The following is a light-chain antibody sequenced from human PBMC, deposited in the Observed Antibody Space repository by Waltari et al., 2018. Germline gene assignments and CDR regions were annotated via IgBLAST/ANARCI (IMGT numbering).Light chain of an antibody. V-gene: IGKV1-33*01. CDR2: DAS. CDR3: QQYDNLPLT. Sequence: DIQLTQSPSFLSASVGDRVTITCRASQDISSSLAWYQQKPGRAPKLLIYDASNLETGVPSRFSGSGSGTDFTFTISSLQPEDIATYYCQQYDNLPLTFGGGTKVEIK. CDR1: QDISSS. J-gene: IGKJ4*01.